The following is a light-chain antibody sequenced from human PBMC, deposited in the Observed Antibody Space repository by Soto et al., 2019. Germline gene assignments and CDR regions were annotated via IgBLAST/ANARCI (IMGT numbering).Light chain of an antibody. V-gene: IGLV2-14*03. Sequence: QSALTQPASVSGSPGQSITISCTGTSSDVGGYIYVSWHQQHPGTAPKLMIYDVTIRPSGVSHRFSGSKSGNTASLTISNLQAEDEADYYCSSFTGSNTLLFGGGTKLTVL. CDR3: SSFTGSNTLL. J-gene: IGLJ2*01. CDR2: DVT. CDR1: SSDVGGYIY.